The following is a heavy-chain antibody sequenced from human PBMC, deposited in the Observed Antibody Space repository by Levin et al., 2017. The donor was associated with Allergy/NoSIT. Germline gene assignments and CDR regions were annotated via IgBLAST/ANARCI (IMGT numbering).Heavy chain of an antibody. CDR2: IKQDGSEK. CDR1: GFTFSSYW. V-gene: IGHV3-7*01. CDR3: ARDGSSSWYEGWFDP. J-gene: IGHJ5*02. Sequence: GGSLRLSCAASGFTFSSYWMSWVRQAPGKGLEWVANIKQDGSEKYYVDSVKGRFTISRDNAKNSLYLQMNSLRAEDTAVYYCARDGSSSWYEGWFDPWGQGTLVTVSS. D-gene: IGHD6-13*01.